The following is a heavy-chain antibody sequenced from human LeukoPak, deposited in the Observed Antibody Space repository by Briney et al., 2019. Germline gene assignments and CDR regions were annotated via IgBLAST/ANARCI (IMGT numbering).Heavy chain of an antibody. V-gene: IGHV1-2*02. J-gene: IGHJ4*02. Sequence: GASVKVSCKASGYTFTGYYIHWVRQAPGQGLEWMGWINPNSGGTNYAQKFQGRVTMTRDTSISTAYMELSRLRSDDTAVYYCARTDIAVAGEPFGYWGQGTLVTVSS. CDR2: INPNSGGT. CDR3: ARTDIAVAGEPFGY. D-gene: IGHD6-19*01. CDR1: GYTFTGYY.